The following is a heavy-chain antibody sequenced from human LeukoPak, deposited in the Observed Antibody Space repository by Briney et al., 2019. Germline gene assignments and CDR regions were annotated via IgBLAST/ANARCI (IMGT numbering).Heavy chain of an antibody. Sequence: SETLSLTCTVSDGSISSYYWNWIRQPPGKGLEWIGYIYHSGSTNYNPSLKSRVTISVDTSKSQFSLKLSSVTAADTAVYYCARRSSSLTYYYGMDVWGQGTTVTVSS. J-gene: IGHJ6*02. CDR2: IYHSGST. D-gene: IGHD2-2*01. CDR3: ARRSSSLTYYYGMDV. V-gene: IGHV4-59*08. CDR1: DGSISSYY.